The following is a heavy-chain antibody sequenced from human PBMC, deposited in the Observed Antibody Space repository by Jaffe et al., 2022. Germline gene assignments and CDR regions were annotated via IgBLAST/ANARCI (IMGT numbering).Heavy chain of an antibody. V-gene: IGHV1-8*01. D-gene: IGHD3-3*01. CDR2: MNPNSGNT. CDR1: GYTFTSYD. J-gene: IGHJ6*03. Sequence: QVQLVQSGAEVKKPGASVKVSCKASGYTFTSYDINWVRQATGQGLEWMGWMNPNSGNTGYAQKFQGRVTMTRNTSISTAYMELSSLRSEDTAVYYCARGPKRVTIFGVVIAKTSYYYYMDVWGKGTTVTVSS. CDR3: ARGPKRVTIFGVVIAKTSYYYYMDV.